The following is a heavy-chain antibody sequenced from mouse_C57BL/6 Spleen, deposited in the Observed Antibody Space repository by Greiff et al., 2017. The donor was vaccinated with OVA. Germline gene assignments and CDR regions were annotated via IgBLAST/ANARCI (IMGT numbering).Heavy chain of an antibody. CDR1: GFNIKDDY. CDR3: TMIYYDPPFAY. CDR2: IDPENGDT. V-gene: IGHV14-4*01. D-gene: IGHD2-4*01. J-gene: IGHJ3*01. Sequence: EVQLVESGAELVRPGASVKLSCTASGFNIKDDYMHWVKQRPEQGLEWIGWIDPENGDTEYASKFQGKATITADTSSNTAYLQLSSLTSEDTAVYYCTMIYYDPPFAYWGQGTLVTVSA.